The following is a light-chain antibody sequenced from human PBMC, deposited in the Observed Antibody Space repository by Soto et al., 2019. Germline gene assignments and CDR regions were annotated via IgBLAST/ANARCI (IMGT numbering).Light chain of an antibody. Sequence: QSALTQPRAVSGSPGQSVAISCTGTSSGVGGYDYVSWFQQHPGKAPKLMIYDVSKRPSGVPDRFSGSKSGNTASLTISGLHAEDEADYYCCSYAGSRYVFGTGTKVTVL. CDR2: DVS. CDR1: SSGVGGYDY. V-gene: IGLV2-11*01. J-gene: IGLJ1*01. CDR3: CSYAGSRYV.